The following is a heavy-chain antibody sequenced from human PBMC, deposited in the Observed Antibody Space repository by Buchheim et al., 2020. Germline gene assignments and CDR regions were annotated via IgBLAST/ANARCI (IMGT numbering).Heavy chain of an antibody. D-gene: IGHD3-10*01. V-gene: IGHV4-30-4*01. CDR1: GGSNTRRYYY. CDR3: ARGGRFRGVDY. Sequence: QVQLQESGPGLVKPSQTLSLTCTVSGGSNTRRYYYWSWIRQPPGKGLEWIGYIYDSGSTYYNPSLKSRVTISVDTSKNQFSLKLSSVTAADTAVYYCARGGRFRGVDYWGQGTL. J-gene: IGHJ4*02. CDR2: IYDSGST.